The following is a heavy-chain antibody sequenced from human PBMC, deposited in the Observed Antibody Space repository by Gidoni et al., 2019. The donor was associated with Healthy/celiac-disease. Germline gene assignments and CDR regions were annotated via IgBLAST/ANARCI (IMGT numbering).Heavy chain of an antibody. Sequence: EVQLVESGGGLVQPGGSLRLSCAASGFTFRSYWLHWVRQGPGKGLVWVSRINSGGSSTSYADYVKGRFTISRDNAKNPLYLQMNSLRAEDTAVYYCARGGFDYYGMDVWGQGTTVTVSS. J-gene: IGHJ6*02. CDR2: INSGGSST. CDR1: GFTFRSYW. V-gene: IGHV3-74*01. D-gene: IGHD3-16*01. CDR3: ARGGFDYYGMDV.